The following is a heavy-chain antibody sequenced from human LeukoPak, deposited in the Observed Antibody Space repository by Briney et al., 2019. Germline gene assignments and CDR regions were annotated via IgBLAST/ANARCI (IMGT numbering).Heavy chain of an antibody. CDR1: GGYISSSGFY. Sequence: SQTLSLTCTVSGGYISSSGFYWSWIRQLPGKGLEWLGYIYFTGSTDYNPSLKRRVTISLDRSKNQFSLNLISVTAADTAVYYCARSGSDYDILTGKFAYWGQGTLVTVSS. D-gene: IGHD3-9*01. CDR2: IYFTGST. J-gene: IGHJ4*02. CDR3: ARSGSDYDILTGKFAY. V-gene: IGHV4-31*03.